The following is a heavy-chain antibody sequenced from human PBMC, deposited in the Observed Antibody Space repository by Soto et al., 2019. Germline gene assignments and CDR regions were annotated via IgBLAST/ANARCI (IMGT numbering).Heavy chain of an antibody. CDR3: AKDRSITGIFNWFDP. J-gene: IGHJ5*02. Sequence: EVQLLESGGGLVQPGGSLRLSCAASGFTFSSYAMSWVRQAPGKGLEWVSAISGSGGSTYYADSVKGRFTISRDNSKNTLDLQMNSLRAEDTAVYYCAKDRSITGIFNWFDPWGQGTLVTVSS. V-gene: IGHV3-23*01. CDR1: GFTFSSYA. CDR2: ISGSGGST. D-gene: IGHD1-20*01.